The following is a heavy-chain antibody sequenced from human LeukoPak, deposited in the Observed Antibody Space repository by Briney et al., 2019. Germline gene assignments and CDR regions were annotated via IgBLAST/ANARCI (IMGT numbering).Heavy chain of an antibody. CDR2: IYYSGST. J-gene: IGHJ6*03. Sequence: SETLSLTCTVSGGSISSSSYYWGWIRQPPGKGLEWIGSIYYSGSTYYNPSLQSRVTISVDTSKNQFSLKLNSVSAADTAVYYCASFYCSGGSCYQYFSYYYMDVWGKGTTVTISS. CDR1: GGSISSSSYY. D-gene: IGHD2-15*01. CDR3: ASFYCSGGSCYQYFSYYYMDV. V-gene: IGHV4-39*01.